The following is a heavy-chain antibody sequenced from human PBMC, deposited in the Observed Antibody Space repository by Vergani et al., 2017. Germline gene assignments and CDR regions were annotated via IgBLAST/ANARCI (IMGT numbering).Heavy chain of an antibody. J-gene: IGHJ3*02. Sequence: EVQLVESGGGLVQHGGSLRLSCAASGFTFSSYSMNWVRQAPGKGREWVSYISSSSSTIYYADSGKGRFTISRDNAKNSLYLQMNSLRAEDTAVYYCARVGYPIDAFDIWGQGTMVTVSS. CDR3: ARVGYPIDAFDI. CDR2: ISSSSSTI. V-gene: IGHV3-48*04. D-gene: IGHD6-13*01. CDR1: GFTFSSYS.